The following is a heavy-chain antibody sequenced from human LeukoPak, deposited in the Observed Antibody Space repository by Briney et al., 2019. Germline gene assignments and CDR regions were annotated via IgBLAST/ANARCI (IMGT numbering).Heavy chain of an antibody. V-gene: IGHV4-38-2*02. CDR1: GYSISSGYY. Sequence: SETLSLTCTVSGYSISSGYYWGWIRQPPGKGLEWIGSIYHSGSTYYNPSLKSRVTISVDTSKNQFSLKLSSVTAADTAVYYCASLYYGSGADWGQGTLVTVSS. CDR3: ASLYYGSGAD. D-gene: IGHD3-10*01. J-gene: IGHJ4*02. CDR2: IYHSGST.